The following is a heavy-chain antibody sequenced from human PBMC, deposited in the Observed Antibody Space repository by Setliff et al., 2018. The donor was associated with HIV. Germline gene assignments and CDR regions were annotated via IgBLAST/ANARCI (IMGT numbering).Heavy chain of an antibody. CDR1: GGSISSSNYY. Sequence: SETLSLTCTVSGGSISSSNYYWGWIRQPPGKGREWIGSIFYSGSANYNPSLTSPVTISVDTSKNQFSLKLRSVTAADTAVYYCARGGTSSNWFDPWGQGTLVTVSS. CDR3: ARGGTSSNWFDP. D-gene: IGHD1-26*01. CDR2: IFYSGSA. V-gene: IGHV4-39*07. J-gene: IGHJ5*02.